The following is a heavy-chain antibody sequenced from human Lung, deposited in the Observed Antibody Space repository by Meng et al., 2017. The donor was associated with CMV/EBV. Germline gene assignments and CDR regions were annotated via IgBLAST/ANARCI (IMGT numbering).Heavy chain of an antibody. V-gene: IGHV4-39*07. CDR3: VTETGYNYDN. J-gene: IGHJ4*02. CDR1: GGSISSSSYY. Sequence: QLQLKQSGPGQVQPSETRSLTCSVSGGSISSSSYYWGWIRQSPGKGLEWIGSIYFSGNTYYNPSLKSRVTMSVGTAQNKFSLTLRSVTAADTAVYYCVTETGYNYDNWGQGALVTVSS. D-gene: IGHD5-24*01. CDR2: IYFSGNT.